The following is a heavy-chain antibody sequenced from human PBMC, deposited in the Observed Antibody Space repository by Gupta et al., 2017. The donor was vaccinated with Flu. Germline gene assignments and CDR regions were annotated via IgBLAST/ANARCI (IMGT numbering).Heavy chain of an antibody. CDR2: INHSGST. CDR3: AKDPNSIADRWFAP. D-gene: IGHD6-6*01. J-gene: IGHJ5*02. V-gene: IGHV4-34*01. Sequence: QVQLQQWGAGLLKPSETLSLTCAVYGGSFSGYYWSWIRQPPGKGLEWIGEINHSGSTNYNPARKSRVTISVETAKNQVSRKLRSVTAAGTAVYYCAKDPNSIADRWFAPGGQGTMVTVFS. CDR1: GGSFSGYY.